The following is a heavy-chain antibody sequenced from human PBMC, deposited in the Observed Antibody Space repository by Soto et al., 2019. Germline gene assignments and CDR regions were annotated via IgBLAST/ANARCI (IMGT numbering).Heavy chain of an antibody. D-gene: IGHD4-17*01. V-gene: IGHV1-46*01. CDR3: ERFAAVTTQDDGWFDP. J-gene: IGHJ5*01. Sequence: GASVKVSCEAFGYTFTSYSMHWVRQAPGQRLEWIGIINPRGSSTSYAQKFQSRVTMTRDTSTSTANMELSSLRSDDPAVYYFERFAAVTTQDDGWFDPGGKGILVTVFS. CDR1: GYTFTSYS. CDR2: INPRGSST.